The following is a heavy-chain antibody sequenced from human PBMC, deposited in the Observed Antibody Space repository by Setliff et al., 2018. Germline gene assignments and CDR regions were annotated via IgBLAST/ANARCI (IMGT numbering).Heavy chain of an antibody. V-gene: IGHV4-61*02. Sequence: SETLSLTCTVSGGSISRGSYGWSWIRQPAGKGLEWIGRIYTSGSTNYNPSLKSRVTISVDTSKNQFSLKLSSVTAADTAVYYCARGKGSWVLLRWFDPWGQGTLVTVSS. CDR3: ARGKGSWVLLRWFDP. CDR1: GGSISRGSYG. J-gene: IGHJ5*02. D-gene: IGHD3-10*01. CDR2: IYTSGST.